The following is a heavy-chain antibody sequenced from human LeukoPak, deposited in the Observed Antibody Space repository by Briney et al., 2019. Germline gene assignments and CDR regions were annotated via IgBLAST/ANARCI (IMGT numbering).Heavy chain of an antibody. CDR3: AREVYGDYESRGYFDY. CDR1: GFTVSSNY. Sequence: PGGSLRLSCAASGFTVSSNYMSWVRQAPGKGLEWVSVIYSGGSTYYADSVKGRFTISRDNSKNTLYLQMNSLRAEDTAVYYCAREVYGDYESRGYFDYWSQGTLVTVSS. D-gene: IGHD4-17*01. CDR2: IYSGGST. V-gene: IGHV3-53*01. J-gene: IGHJ4*02.